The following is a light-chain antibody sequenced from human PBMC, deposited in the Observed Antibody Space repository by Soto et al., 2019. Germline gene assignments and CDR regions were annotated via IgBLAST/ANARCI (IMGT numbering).Light chain of an antibody. CDR1: SSDVGGYDY. J-gene: IGLJ1*01. Sequence: QAASVSGSPGQSITISCTGTSSDVGGYDYVSWYQQHPGKAPKLMIYEVNNRPSGVSNRFSGSKSGNTASLTISGLQAEDEADYYCSSYTSGSILYVFGTGTKVTVL. CDR3: SSYTSGSILYV. CDR2: EVN. V-gene: IGLV2-14*01.